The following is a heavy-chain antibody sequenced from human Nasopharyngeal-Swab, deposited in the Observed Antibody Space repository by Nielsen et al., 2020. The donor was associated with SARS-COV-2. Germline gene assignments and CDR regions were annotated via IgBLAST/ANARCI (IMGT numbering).Heavy chain of an antibody. D-gene: IGHD3-10*01. CDR2: IYYSGST. J-gene: IGHJ4*02. V-gene: IGHV4-39*07. CDR3: ARNLMVRGVTSLAFDY. Sequence: WIRQPPGEGLEWIGSIYYSGSTYYNPSLKSRVTISVDTSKNQFSLKLSSVTAADTAVYYCARNLMVRGVTSLAFDYWGQGTVVTVSS.